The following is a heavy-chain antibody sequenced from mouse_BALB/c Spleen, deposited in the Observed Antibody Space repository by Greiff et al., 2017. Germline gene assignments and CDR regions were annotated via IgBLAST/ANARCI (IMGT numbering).Heavy chain of an antibody. J-gene: IGHJ4*01. CDR2: IYPGDGDT. D-gene: IGHD1-2*01. V-gene: IGHV1-82*01. CDR3: ARDYGYDYAMDY. Sequence: VQLQQSGPELVKPGASVKISCKASGYAFSSSWMNWVKQRPGQGLEWIGRIYPGDGDTNYNGKFKGKATLTADKSSNTAYMQLSSLTSEDSAVYFCARDYGYDYAMDYWGQGTSVTVSS. CDR1: GYAFSSSW.